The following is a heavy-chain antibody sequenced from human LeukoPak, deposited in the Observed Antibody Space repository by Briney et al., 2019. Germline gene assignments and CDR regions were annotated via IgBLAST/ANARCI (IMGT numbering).Heavy chain of an antibody. CDR2: FDPEDGET. CDR3: ATYITMTPGRYFDY. V-gene: IGHV1-24*01. Sequence: ASVKVSCKVSGYTLTELSMHWVRQAPGKGLEWMGGFDPEDGETIYAQKFQGRVTMTEDTSTDTAYMELSSLRSEDTAVYYCATYITMTPGRYFDYWGQGTLVTVSS. CDR1: GYTLTELS. J-gene: IGHJ4*02. D-gene: IGHD3-22*01.